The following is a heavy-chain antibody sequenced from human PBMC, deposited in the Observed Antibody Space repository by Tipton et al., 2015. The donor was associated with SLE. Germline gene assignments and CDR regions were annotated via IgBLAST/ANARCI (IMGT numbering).Heavy chain of an antibody. V-gene: IGHV3-48*03. CDR3: ARQNSSGWARDYMDV. CDR1: GFTFSSYE. Sequence: SLRLSCAASGFTFSSYEMNWVRQAPGKGLEWVSYISSSGSTIYYADSVKGRFTISRDNAKNTVYLQMNSLRADDTAVYYCARQNSSGWARDYMDVWGKGTPVTVSS. J-gene: IGHJ6*03. CDR2: ISSSGSTI. D-gene: IGHD6-19*01.